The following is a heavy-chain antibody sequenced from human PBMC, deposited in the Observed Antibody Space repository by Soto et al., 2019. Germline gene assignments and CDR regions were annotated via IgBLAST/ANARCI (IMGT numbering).Heavy chain of an antibody. J-gene: IGHJ5*02. V-gene: IGHV4-39*01. Sequence: SETLSLTCTVSGGSISSSSYYWGWIRQPPGKGLEWIGSIYYSGSTYYNPSLKSRVTISVDTSKNQFSLKLSSVTAADTAVYYCARALEWQSLHWFDPWGQGTLVTVSS. D-gene: IGHD3-3*01. CDR2: IYYSGST. CDR1: GGSISSSSYY. CDR3: ARALEWQSLHWFDP.